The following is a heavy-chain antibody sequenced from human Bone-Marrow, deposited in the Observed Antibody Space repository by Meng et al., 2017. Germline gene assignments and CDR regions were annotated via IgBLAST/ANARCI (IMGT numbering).Heavy chain of an antibody. J-gene: IGHJ3*02. Sequence: SETLSLTCTVSGGPISSGGYYWSWIRQHPGKGLEWIGYIYYSGSTYYNPSLKSRVTISVDTSKNQFSLKLSPVTAADTAVYYCARDSPYSSSWYWQRWGDAFDIWGQGTMVTVSS. CDR2: IYYSGST. D-gene: IGHD6-13*01. V-gene: IGHV4-31*03. CDR1: GGPISSGGYY. CDR3: ARDSPYSSSWYWQRWGDAFDI.